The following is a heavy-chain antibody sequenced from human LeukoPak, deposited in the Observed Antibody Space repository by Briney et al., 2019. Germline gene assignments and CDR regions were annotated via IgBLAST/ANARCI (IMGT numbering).Heavy chain of an antibody. CDR2: INPNSGGT. CDR3: ARDLVDVLRFLEWSAGFDY. CDR1: GYTFTGYY. J-gene: IGHJ4*02. Sequence: ASVKVSCKASGYTFTGYYMHWVRQAPGQGLEWMGWINPNSGGTNYAQKFQGRVTMTRDTSISTAYMELSRLRSDDTAVYYCARDLVDVLRFLEWSAGFDYWGQGTLVTVSS. D-gene: IGHD3-3*01. V-gene: IGHV1-2*02.